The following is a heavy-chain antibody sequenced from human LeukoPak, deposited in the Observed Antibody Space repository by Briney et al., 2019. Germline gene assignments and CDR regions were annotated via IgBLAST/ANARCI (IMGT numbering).Heavy chain of an antibody. CDR2: IYYSGST. D-gene: IGHD6-19*01. Sequence: SETLSLTCTVSGGSISSYYWSWIRQPPGKGLEWIGYIYYSGSTNYNPSLKSRVTISVDTSKNQFSLKLSSVTAADTAVYHCAGIRVAVAGFDYWGQGTLVTVSS. J-gene: IGHJ4*02. V-gene: IGHV4-59*01. CDR3: AGIRVAVAGFDY. CDR1: GGSISSYY.